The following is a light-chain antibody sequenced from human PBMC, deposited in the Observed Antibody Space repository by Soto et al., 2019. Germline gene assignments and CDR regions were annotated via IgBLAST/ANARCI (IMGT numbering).Light chain of an antibody. CDR2: DVS. J-gene: IGLJ1*01. V-gene: IGLV2-14*01. CDR3: SSYTSSSTYV. CDR1: SSDVGGYNY. Sequence: QSALTQPASVSGSPGQSITISCTGTSSDVGGYNYVSWYQQHPGKAPKLMIYDVSNRPSGVSNRFSGSKSGNTASLTLSGLQAEDEADYYCSSYTSSSTYVLGTGTKLTVL.